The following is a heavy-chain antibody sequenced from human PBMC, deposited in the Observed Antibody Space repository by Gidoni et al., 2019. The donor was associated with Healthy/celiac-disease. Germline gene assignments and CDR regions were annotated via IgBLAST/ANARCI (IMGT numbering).Heavy chain of an antibody. CDR1: VVSLSSYY. J-gene: IGHJ4*02. CDR2: IYYSGST. Sequence: QVQLPESGPGLVKPSETLSLTCTVPVVSLSSYYWSWIRQPPGKGLEWIGYIYYSGSTNYNPSLKSRVTISVDTSKNQFSLKLSSVTAADTAVYYCARIPQSDYGKFGEFDYWGQGTLVTVSS. V-gene: IGHV4-59*01. D-gene: IGHD3-16*01. CDR3: ARIPQSDYGKFGEFDY.